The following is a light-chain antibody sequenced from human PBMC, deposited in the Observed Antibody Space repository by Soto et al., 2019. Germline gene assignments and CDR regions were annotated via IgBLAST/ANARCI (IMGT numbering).Light chain of an antibody. CDR2: GVT. CDR1: GSDIGAYNY. J-gene: IGLJ1*01. Sequence: QSVLAQPASVSGSPGQSITISCTGSGSDIGAYNYVSWYQQHPGRAPKLLIHGVTRRPSGVSSRFSASKSAYTASLTISGLQAEDEANYFCSSFTTSYFYVFGPGTKVP. V-gene: IGLV2-14*01. CDR3: SSFTTSYFYV.